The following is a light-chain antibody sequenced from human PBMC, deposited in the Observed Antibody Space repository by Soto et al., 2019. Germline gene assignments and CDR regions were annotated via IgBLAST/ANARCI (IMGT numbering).Light chain of an antibody. Sequence: QSVLTQPPSASGSPGQSVTISCTGTSNDVGGYNYVSWYQQHPGKAPKLMIYEVSKRPSGVPDRFSGSKSDNTASLTVSGLQAEVEADYYCNSYEGSNNLRLLGSGTKVTVL. CDR1: SNDVGGYNY. CDR2: EVS. V-gene: IGLV2-8*01. J-gene: IGLJ1*01. CDR3: NSYEGSNNLRL.